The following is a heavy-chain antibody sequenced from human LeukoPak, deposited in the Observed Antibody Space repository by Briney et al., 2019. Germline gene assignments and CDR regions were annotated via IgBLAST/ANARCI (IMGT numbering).Heavy chain of an antibody. J-gene: IGHJ5*02. V-gene: IGHV4-61*01. Sequence: PSETLSLTCTVSGGSVSSGSYYWSWIRQPPGKGLEWIGYIYYSGSTNYNPSLKSRVTISVDTSKNQFSLKLSSVTAADTAVYYCARTDRYYDILTGYYSHNWFDPWGQGTPVTVSS. CDR2: IYYSGST. D-gene: IGHD3-9*01. CDR3: ARTDRYYDILTGYYSHNWFDP. CDR1: GGSVSSGSYY.